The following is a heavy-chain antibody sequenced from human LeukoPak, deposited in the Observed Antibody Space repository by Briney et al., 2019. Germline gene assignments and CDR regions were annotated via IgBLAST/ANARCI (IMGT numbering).Heavy chain of an antibody. D-gene: IGHD6-6*01. CDR2: IYSGGRT. CDR3: TRGILTVAAPYFDY. Sequence: GGSLRLSCAASGFTVSSNYMSWVRQAPGKGLEWVSVIYSGGRTNYADSVKGRFTISRDNSKNTLYLQMNSLRAEDTAVYYCTRGILTVAAPYFDYWGQGTLVTVSS. J-gene: IGHJ4*02. CDR1: GFTVSSNY. V-gene: IGHV3-66*01.